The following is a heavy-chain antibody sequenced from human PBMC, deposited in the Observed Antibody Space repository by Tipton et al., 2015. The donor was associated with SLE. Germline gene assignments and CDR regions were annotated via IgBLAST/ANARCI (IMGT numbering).Heavy chain of an antibody. CDR2: INHSGST. V-gene: IGHV4-34*01. J-gene: IGHJ4*02. CDR1: TGSFSGYY. D-gene: IGHD4-23*01. Sequence: TLSLTCTVYTGSFSGYYWSWIRQPPGKGLEWIGEINHSGSTNYNPSLKSRVTISVDTSKNQFSLKLSSVTAADTAVYYCARDDDYGGNSGFDYWGQGTLVTVSS. CDR3: ARDDDYGGNSGFDY.